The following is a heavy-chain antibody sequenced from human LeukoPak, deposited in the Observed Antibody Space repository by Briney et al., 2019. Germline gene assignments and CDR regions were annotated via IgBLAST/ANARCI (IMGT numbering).Heavy chain of an antibody. CDR1: GGSFSGCY. Sequence: PSETLSLTCAVYGGSFSGCYWSWIRQPPGKGLEWIGETNHSGSTNYNPSLKSRVTISVDTSKNQFSLKLSSVTAADTAVYYCARRSAPYYYGSGKTWFDPWGQGTLVTVSS. CDR2: TNHSGST. D-gene: IGHD3-10*01. V-gene: IGHV4-34*01. J-gene: IGHJ5*02. CDR3: ARRSAPYYYGSGKTWFDP.